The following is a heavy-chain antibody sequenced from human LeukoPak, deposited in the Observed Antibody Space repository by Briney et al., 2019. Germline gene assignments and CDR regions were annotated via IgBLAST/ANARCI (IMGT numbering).Heavy chain of an antibody. D-gene: IGHD6-13*01. Sequence: GGSLRLSCAASGFTVSSNYMSWVRQAPGKGLEWVSVIYSGGSTYYADSVKGRFTISRDNSKNTLYLQMNSLRAEDTAVYYCANAGRDSSSTISCGMDVWGQGTTVTVSS. J-gene: IGHJ6*02. CDR3: ANAGRDSSSTISCGMDV. CDR1: GFTVSSNY. V-gene: IGHV3-53*05. CDR2: IYSGGST.